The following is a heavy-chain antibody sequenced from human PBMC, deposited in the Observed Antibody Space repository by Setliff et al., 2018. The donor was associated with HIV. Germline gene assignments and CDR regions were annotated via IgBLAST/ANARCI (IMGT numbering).Heavy chain of an antibody. J-gene: IGHJ3*02. Sequence: GASVKVSCKAPGYTFTGYYIHWVRQAPGQGLEWMGRINPNSGDTNYAQRFQGRVTMTRDTSISTAYMELSRLRSDDTAVYYCARDPGYKSSWYGAFDIWGQGTMVTVSS. CDR3: ARDPGYKSSWYGAFDI. V-gene: IGHV1-2*06. D-gene: IGHD6-13*01. CDR1: GYTFTGYY. CDR2: INPNSGDT.